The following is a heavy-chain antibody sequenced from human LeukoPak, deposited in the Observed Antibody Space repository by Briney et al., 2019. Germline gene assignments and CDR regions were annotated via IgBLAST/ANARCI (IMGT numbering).Heavy chain of an antibody. CDR2: IYISEST. Sequence: PSETLSLTCTVSGGSISSYYWNWIRQPPGKGLEWIGYIYISESTNYTPSLKSRVTISVDTSKKQFSLNLSSVTAADTAVYYCAGGNYYYYYIDVWGKGTTVTVSS. J-gene: IGHJ6*03. CDR1: GGSISSYY. CDR3: AGGNYYYYYIDV. V-gene: IGHV4-4*09. D-gene: IGHD3-3*01.